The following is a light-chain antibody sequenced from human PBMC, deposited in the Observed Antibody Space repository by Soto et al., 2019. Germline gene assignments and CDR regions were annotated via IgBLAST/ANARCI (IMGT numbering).Light chain of an antibody. CDR1: QSISNW. V-gene: IGKV1-5*01. Sequence: DIQLTQSPSTLSASVGDRVTITCRASQSISNWLAWYRQKPGKAPKLLIYDVSILGDGVPSRFSGSRSGTEYTLTINNLQPDDFATYYCQQHNSYSAWTFGQGTKVDIK. CDR3: QQHNSYSAWT. CDR2: DVS. J-gene: IGKJ1*01.